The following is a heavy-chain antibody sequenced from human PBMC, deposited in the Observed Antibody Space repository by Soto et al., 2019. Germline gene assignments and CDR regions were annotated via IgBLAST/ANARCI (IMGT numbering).Heavy chain of an antibody. D-gene: IGHD6-19*01. Sequence: EAPLVESGGGLVQPGGSVRLSCAASGFTFSTYSINWVRQAPGKGLELVSYITSTSSTIYYADSVKVRFTVSRDHAENSLYLQISSLRDEATAVYLCARVGWGVYGMDVWGQGTAVTVSS. CDR1: GFTFSTYS. V-gene: IGHV3-48*02. CDR2: ITSTSSTI. J-gene: IGHJ6*02. CDR3: ARVGWGVYGMDV.